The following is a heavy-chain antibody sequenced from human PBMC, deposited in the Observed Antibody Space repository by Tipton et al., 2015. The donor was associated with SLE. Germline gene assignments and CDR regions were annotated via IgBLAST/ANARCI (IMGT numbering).Heavy chain of an antibody. D-gene: IGHD6-13*01. J-gene: IGHJ6*03. Sequence: SLRLSCAASGFTFSSYSMNWVRQAPGKGLEWVSSISSSSSYIYYADSVKGRFTISRDNAKNSLYLQMNSLRAEDTAVYYCARRDGQQLAGNYYYCMDVWGKGTTVTVSS. CDR1: GFTFSSYS. CDR2: ISSSSSYI. V-gene: IGHV3-21*01. CDR3: ARRDGQQLAGNYYYCMDV.